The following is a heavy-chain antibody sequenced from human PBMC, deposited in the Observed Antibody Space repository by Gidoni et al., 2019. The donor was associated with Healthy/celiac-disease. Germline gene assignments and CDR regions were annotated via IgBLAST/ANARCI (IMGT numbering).Heavy chain of an antibody. CDR1: GGSFSGYY. V-gene: IGHV4-34*01. J-gene: IGHJ4*02. Sequence: QVQLQQWGAGLLKPSETLSLACAVSGGSFSGYYWSWIRQPPGKGLEWIGEINHSGSTNYNPSLKSRVTISVDTSKNQFSLKLSSVTAADTAVYYCARFQSQLLYYFDYWGQGTLVTVSS. D-gene: IGHD2-2*01. CDR2: INHSGST. CDR3: ARFQSQLLYYFDY.